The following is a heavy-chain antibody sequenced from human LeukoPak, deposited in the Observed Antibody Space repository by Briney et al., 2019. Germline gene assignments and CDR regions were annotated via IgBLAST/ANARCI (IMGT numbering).Heavy chain of an antibody. Sequence: GSLRLSCAASGFTFSDYYMSWIRQPPGKGLEWIGNIHYSGSTNYNPSLKSRVTISVDTSKNQFSLKLSSVTAADTAVYYCARMYSSGWYYFDYWGQGTLVTVSS. V-gene: IGHV4-59*01. D-gene: IGHD6-19*01. CDR3: ARMYSSGWYYFDY. J-gene: IGHJ4*02. CDR1: GFTFSDYY. CDR2: IHYSGST.